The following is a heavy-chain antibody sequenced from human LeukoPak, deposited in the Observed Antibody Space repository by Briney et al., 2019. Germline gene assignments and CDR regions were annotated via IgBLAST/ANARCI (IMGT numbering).Heavy chain of an antibody. J-gene: IGHJ4*02. CDR1: GYTFTSYA. CDR3: ARAVIGTYYSDY. CDR2: ISASNGDT. D-gene: IGHD2-21*01. V-gene: IGHV1-18*01. Sequence: ASVKVSCKASGYTFTSYAFSWVRQAPGQGLERVGWISASNGDTKYAQKLEGRVTMTTDTSTSTAYLELRSPRSDDTAVYYCARAVIGTYYSDYWGQGTLVTVSS.